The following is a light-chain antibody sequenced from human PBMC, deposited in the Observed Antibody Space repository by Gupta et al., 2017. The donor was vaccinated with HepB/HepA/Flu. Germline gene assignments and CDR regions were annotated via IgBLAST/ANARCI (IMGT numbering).Light chain of an antibody. J-gene: IGLJ2*01. CDR2: DNN. V-gene: IGLV1-40*01. CDR1: SSNIGAGYD. CDR3: QSYDSSLSGSV. Sequence: QSVLTQPPSVSGAPGQRVTISCPGCSSNIGAGYDVHWYQQLPGTAPKVLIYDNNKRPAGVPDRFSGSKSGTLASLAITGLQAEDEADYYCQSYDSSLSGSVFGGGTKLTVL.